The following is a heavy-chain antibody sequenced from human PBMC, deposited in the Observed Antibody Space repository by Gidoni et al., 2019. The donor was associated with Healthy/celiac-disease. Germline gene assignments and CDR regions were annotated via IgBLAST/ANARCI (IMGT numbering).Heavy chain of an antibody. D-gene: IGHD2-15*01. Sequence: QVQLVKSGAEVKKPGSSVKVSCKASGGTFSSYAISWVRQAPGQGLEWMGGIIPIFGTANYAQKFQGRVTITADESTSTAYMELSSLRSEDTAVYYCATEDIVVVVAATPIWHYYYGMDVWGQGTTVTVSS. CDR2: IIPIFGTA. CDR1: GGTFSSYA. CDR3: ATEDIVVVVAATPIWHYYYGMDV. J-gene: IGHJ6*02. V-gene: IGHV1-69*01.